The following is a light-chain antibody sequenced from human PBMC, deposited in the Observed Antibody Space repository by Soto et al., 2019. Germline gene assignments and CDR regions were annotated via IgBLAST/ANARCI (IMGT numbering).Light chain of an antibody. CDR2: AAS. CDR1: QDISNY. CDR3: QKFNSAPWT. J-gene: IGKJ1*01. Sequence: DIQMTQSPSSLSASVGDRVTITCRASQDISNYLAWYQQKPGKVPQLLIYAASTLQSGVPSRFSGSGSGTDFTLTISSLQPEDVATYYGQKFNSAPWTFGQGTKVEIK. V-gene: IGKV1-27*01.